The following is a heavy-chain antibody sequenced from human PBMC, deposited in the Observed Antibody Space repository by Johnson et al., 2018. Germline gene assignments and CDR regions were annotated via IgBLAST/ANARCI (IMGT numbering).Heavy chain of an antibody. CDR2: IWYDGRQK. J-gene: IGHJ6*02. D-gene: IGHD4-17*01. CDR3: AREGNGDHGMDV. V-gene: IGHV3-33*01. Sequence: QVQLVESGGGVVQPGRSLRLSCAASGFVFSGFAMHWVRQPPGKGLEWVAIIWYDGRQKYYADFVKGRLTISRDNSKNIVYLEMSSLRVDDTAVYFWAREGNGDHGMDVWGQGTTVSVSS. CDR1: GFVFSGFA.